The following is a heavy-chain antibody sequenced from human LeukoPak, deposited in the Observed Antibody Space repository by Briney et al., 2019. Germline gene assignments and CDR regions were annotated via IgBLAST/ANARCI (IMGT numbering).Heavy chain of an antibody. Sequence: GASVKVSCKASGYTFTSYDINWVRQATGQGLEWMGWMNPNSGNTGYAQKFQGRVTMTRNTSISTAYMELSSLRSEDTAVYYCAREGYYYDSSGYANGTHGFDYWGQGTLVTVSS. J-gene: IGHJ4*02. V-gene: IGHV1-8*01. CDR3: AREGYYYDSSGYANGTHGFDY. CDR1: GYTFTSYD. D-gene: IGHD3-22*01. CDR2: MNPNSGNT.